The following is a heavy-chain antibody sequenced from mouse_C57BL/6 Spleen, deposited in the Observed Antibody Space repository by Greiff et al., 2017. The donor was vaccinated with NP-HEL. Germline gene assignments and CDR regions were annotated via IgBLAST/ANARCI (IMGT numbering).Heavy chain of an antibody. D-gene: IGHD2-2*01. V-gene: IGHV1-22*01. CDR1: GYTFTDYN. CDR2: INPNNGGT. CDR3: ARDPYGYRDY. J-gene: IGHJ2*01. Sequence: DVKLQESGPELVKPGASVKMSCKASGYTFTDYNMHWVKQSHGKSLEWIGYINPNNGGTSYNQKFKGKATLTVNKSSSTAYMELRSLTSEDSAVYYCARDPYGYRDYWGQGTTLTVSS.